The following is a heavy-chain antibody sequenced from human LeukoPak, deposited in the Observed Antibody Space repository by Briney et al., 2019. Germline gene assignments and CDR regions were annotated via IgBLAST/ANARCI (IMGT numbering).Heavy chain of an antibody. Sequence: GGSLRLSCVASGCSFTSAWMVWVRQAPGKGLEWVGRIKDNIDGATTDIAAIVNGRFTISRDDSRNTVYLHMSSLKTEDTAVYSCTTDFSHFDLSSGYYSYWGLGTLVTVSS. D-gene: IGHD3-3*01. V-gene: IGHV3-15*01. CDR1: GCSFTSAW. CDR2: IKDNIDGATT. CDR3: TTDFSHFDLSSGYYSY. J-gene: IGHJ4*02.